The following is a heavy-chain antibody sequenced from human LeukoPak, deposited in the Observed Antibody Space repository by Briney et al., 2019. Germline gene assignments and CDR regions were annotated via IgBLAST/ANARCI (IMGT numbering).Heavy chain of an antibody. CDR3: ARDMTGRDCSGGSCYGYGLDV. CDR2: ITSSSSFI. CDR1: GLTFSSYS. Sequence: GESLRLSCAASGLTFSSYSMNWVRQAPGKGLEWVCSITSSSSFIYHAESVKGRFTISRDNSKNSLYLQMNSLRAEDTAVYYCARDMTGRDCSGGSCYGYGLDVWGQGTTVTVS. D-gene: IGHD2-15*01. V-gene: IGHV3-21*01. J-gene: IGHJ6*02.